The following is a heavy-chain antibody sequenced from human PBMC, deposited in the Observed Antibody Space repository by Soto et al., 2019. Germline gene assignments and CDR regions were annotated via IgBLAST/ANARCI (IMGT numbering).Heavy chain of an antibody. CDR1: GFTFTRYS. CDR2: ISSTTNYI. J-gene: IGHJ4*02. V-gene: IGHV3-21*06. CDR3: ARESEDLTSNFDY. Sequence: GGSLRLSCAASGFTFTRYSKNWVRQAPGKGLEWVSSISSTTNYIYYGDSMKGRFTISRDNAKNSLYLEMNSLRAEDTAVYYCARESEDLTSNFDYWGQGTLVTVSS.